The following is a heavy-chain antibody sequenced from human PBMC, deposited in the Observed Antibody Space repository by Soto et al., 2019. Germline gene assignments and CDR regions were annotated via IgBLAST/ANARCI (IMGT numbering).Heavy chain of an antibody. J-gene: IGHJ3*02. D-gene: IGHD3-10*01. CDR3: ARGRDAFDI. V-gene: IGHV3-11*01. CDR2: ISSSGSTM. Sequence: QVQLVESGGGLVKSGGSLRLSCAASGFIFSDYYMTWIRQAPGKGLEWVSYISSSGSTMFYADSVRGRFTISRDNAKNSLYMQMDSLRAEDTAVYYCARGRDAFDIWGQGTMVTVSS. CDR1: GFIFSDYY.